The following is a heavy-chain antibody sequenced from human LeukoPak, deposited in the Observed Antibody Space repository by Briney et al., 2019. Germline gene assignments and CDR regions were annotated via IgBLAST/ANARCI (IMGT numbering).Heavy chain of an antibody. J-gene: IGHJ6*02. V-gene: IGHV1-69*13. CDR1: GGTFSSYV. Sequence: SVKVSCRASGGTFSSYVISWVRQAPGQGLEWMGGIIPIFGTANYAQKFQGRVTITADESTSTASMELSSLGSEDTAVYYCARGRGDCSSGVCYTAYFYYGMDVWGQGTTVTVSS. CDR3: ARGRGDCSSGVCYTAYFYYGMDV. D-gene: IGHD2-8*01. CDR2: IIPIFGTA.